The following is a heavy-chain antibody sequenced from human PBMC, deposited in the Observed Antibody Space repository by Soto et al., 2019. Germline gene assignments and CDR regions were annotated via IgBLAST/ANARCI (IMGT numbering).Heavy chain of an antibody. V-gene: IGHV4-39*01. CDR3: ARLGPKHYLGSGTYRIAFDY. D-gene: IGHD3-10*01. J-gene: IGHJ4*02. Sequence: QLQLQESGPGLVKPSETLSLTCTVSGGSISSSSHYWGWIRQPPGKGLEWIGNMYYTGSTYYNPSLNSRVTISADTSKNEVSLKLSSVTAADTAVYYCARLGPKHYLGSGTYRIAFDYWGQGTLVTVSS. CDR1: GGSISSSSHY. CDR2: MYYTGST.